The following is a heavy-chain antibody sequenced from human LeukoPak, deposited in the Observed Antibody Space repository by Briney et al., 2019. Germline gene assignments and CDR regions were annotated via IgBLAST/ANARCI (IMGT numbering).Heavy chain of an antibody. V-gene: IGHV4-59*08. CDR2: IYFTGST. CDR3: ARQIAYYFDL. CDR1: GDSISSYY. Sequence: SETLSLTCTVSGDSISSYYWNWIRQPPGKGLEWIGYIYFTGSTNYNPSLKSRVTMSVDTSKNQFSLKLNSVTAADTAVYYCARQIAYYFDLWGRGTLVTVSS. J-gene: IGHJ2*01.